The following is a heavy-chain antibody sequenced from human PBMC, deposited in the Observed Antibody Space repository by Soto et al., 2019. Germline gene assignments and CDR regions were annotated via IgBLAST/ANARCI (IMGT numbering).Heavy chain of an antibody. J-gene: IGHJ4*02. D-gene: IGHD4-17*01. CDR2: ISGIGSST. CDR1: GFPFSGYA. Sequence: EVHLLESGGGLVQPGGSLRLSCAASGFPFSGYAINWVRQAPGKGLEWVSIISGIGSSTNYADSVKGRFTISRDNSRDTVYLQMDSLRAEDTAVYYCAKSYYGDYDHRLLFDKWGQGTLVTVSS. CDR3: AKSYYGDYDHRLLFDK. V-gene: IGHV3-23*01.